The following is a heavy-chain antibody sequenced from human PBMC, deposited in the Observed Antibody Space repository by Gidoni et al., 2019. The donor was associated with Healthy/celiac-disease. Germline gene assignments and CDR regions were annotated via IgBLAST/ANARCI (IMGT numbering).Heavy chain of an antibody. CDR1: GGSFSGYY. V-gene: IGHV4-34*01. J-gene: IGHJ4*02. CDR3: ASFETMVRGVSDY. CDR2: INHSERT. D-gene: IGHD3-10*01. Sequence: QVQLQQWCAGLLKPSETLSLTCAVHGGSFSGYYWSWNRQPPGKGLEWIGEINHSERTNYPPTLKGRVTISVETSKNQFTLKLSSVNAADTAVYYCASFETMVRGVSDYWGQGTLVTVSS.